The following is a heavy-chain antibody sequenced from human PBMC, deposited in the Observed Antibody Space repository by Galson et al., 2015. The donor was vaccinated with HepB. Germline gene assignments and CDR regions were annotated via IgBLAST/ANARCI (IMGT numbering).Heavy chain of an antibody. Sequence: SLRLSCAASGFTFSSYDMHWVRQATGKGLEWVSAIGTAGDTYYPSSVKGRFTISRENAKNSLYLQMNSLRAGDTAVYYCARGVRYSSSPGLGYYYYYGMDVWGQGTTVTVSS. CDR1: GFTFSSYD. CDR2: IGTAGDT. D-gene: IGHD6-13*01. J-gene: IGHJ6*02. V-gene: IGHV3-13*04. CDR3: ARGVRYSSSPGLGYYYYYGMDV.